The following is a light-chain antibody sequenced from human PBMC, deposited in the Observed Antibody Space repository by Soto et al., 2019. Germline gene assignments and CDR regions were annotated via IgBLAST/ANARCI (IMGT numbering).Light chain of an antibody. V-gene: IGKV3-15*01. J-gene: IGKJ4*01. CDR2: GTS. Sequence: EIVMTQSPATLSVSPGERATLSCRASQSVRSNLAWYQQKPGQAPRLLMYGTSTRATGIPSRFSGSGSGTEFTLTISSLQSEDFAVYYCQQYDKWPPVTFGGGTKV. CDR3: QQYDKWPPVT. CDR1: QSVRSN.